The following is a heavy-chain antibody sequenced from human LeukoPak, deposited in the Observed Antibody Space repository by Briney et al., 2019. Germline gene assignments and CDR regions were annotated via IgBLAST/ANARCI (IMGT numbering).Heavy chain of an antibody. Sequence: GGSLRLSCAASGFTFITYVMHWVRQAPGKGLEWVAVKWYDGSNKYYADSVKGRSTISRDNSKNTLYLQMNSLRAEDTAVFYCARGRRRDANTFDAFDIWGQGTMVTVSS. CDR2: KWYDGSNK. J-gene: IGHJ3*02. CDR3: ARGRRRDANTFDAFDI. CDR1: GFTFITYV. V-gene: IGHV3-33*01. D-gene: IGHD5-24*01.